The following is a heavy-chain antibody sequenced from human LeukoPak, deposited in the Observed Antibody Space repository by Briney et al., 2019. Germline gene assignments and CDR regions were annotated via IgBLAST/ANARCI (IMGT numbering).Heavy chain of an antibody. J-gene: IGHJ2*01. CDR1: GFTFSKYA. CDR3: ARGPPWYFDL. CDR2: INGDGSST. D-gene: IGHD6-25*01. V-gene: IGHV3-74*01. Sequence: GGSLRLSCAASGFTFSKYAMSWVRQAPGKGLVWVSRINGDGSSTAYADSVKGRFTISRDNAKNTLYLQMNSLTAEDTAVYYCARGPPWYFDLWGRGTLVTVSS.